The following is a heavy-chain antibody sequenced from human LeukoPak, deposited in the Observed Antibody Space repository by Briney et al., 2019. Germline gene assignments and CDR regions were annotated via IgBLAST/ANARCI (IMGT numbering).Heavy chain of an antibody. CDR3: ASPYYDSSGYYYYYFDY. D-gene: IGHD3-22*01. Sequence: ASVKVSCKASGYIFTGYYMHWVRQAPGQGLEWMGWINPESDVTKYAQKFQGRVTMTRDRSISTAYMELSSLRSEDTAVYYCASPYYDSSGYYYYYFDYWGQGTLVTVSS. J-gene: IGHJ4*02. CDR1: GYIFTGYY. V-gene: IGHV1-2*02. CDR2: INPESDVT.